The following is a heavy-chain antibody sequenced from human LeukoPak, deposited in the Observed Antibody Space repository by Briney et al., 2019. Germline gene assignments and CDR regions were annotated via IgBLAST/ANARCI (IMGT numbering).Heavy chain of an antibody. Sequence: GGSLRLSCAASGFTFSSYSMNWVRQAPGKGLERVSSISSSSSYIYYADSVKGRFTISRDNAKNSLYLQMNSLRAEDTAVYYCATRGDILTGYYMGAFDIWGQGTMVTVSS. V-gene: IGHV3-21*01. CDR3: ATRGDILTGYYMGAFDI. D-gene: IGHD3-9*01. J-gene: IGHJ3*02. CDR2: ISSSSSYI. CDR1: GFTFSSYS.